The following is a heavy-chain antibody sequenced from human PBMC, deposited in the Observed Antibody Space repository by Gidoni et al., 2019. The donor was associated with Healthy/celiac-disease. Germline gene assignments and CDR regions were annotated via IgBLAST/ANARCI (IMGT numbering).Heavy chain of an antibody. CDR2: ISPNSGGT. V-gene: IGHV1-2*04. Sequence: QVQLVQSGAEVKKPGAAVHVCCQASGYTFTGYYMHRVRQAPGQGIEWMGWISPNSGGTNYAQQFQGWVTMTRDTSISTAYMELSRLRSDDTAVYYCARGGLQGSGYANWFDPWGQGTLVTVSS. CDR3: ARGGLQGSGYANWFDP. CDR1: GYTFTGYY. J-gene: IGHJ5*02. D-gene: IGHD3-22*01.